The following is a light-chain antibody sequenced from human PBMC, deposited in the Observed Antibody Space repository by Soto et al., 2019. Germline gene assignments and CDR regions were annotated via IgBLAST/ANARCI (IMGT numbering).Light chain of an antibody. J-gene: IGLJ2*01. Sequence: QSALTQPASVSGSPGQSITISCTGTSGDVGGYYYVSWYQQLPGKAPKLMIYEGTKRPSGVSNRFSGSKSANTASLTISGLQPEDAADYYCCSYAGSDTMIFGGGTKVTVL. CDR2: EGT. V-gene: IGLV2-23*01. CDR1: SGDVGGYYY. CDR3: CSYAGSDTMI.